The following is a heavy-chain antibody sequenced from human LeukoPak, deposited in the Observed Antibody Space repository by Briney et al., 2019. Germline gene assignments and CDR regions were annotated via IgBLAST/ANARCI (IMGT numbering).Heavy chain of an antibody. CDR2: ISSSGSTI. D-gene: IGHD3-10*02. Sequence: GGSLRLSCGGSGFTFSNYWMNWVRQAPGKGLEWVSYISSSGSTIYYADSVKGRFTISRGNAKNSLYLQMNSLRAEDTAVYYCAELGITMIGGVWGKGTTVTISS. J-gene: IGHJ6*04. CDR3: AELGITMIGGV. V-gene: IGHV3-48*03. CDR1: GFTFSNYW.